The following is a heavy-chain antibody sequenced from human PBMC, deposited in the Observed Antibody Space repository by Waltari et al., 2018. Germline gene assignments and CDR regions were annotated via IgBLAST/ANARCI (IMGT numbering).Heavy chain of an antibody. D-gene: IGHD6-13*01. CDR1: GFTFSSYA. Sequence: EVQLLESGGGLVQPGGSLRLSCAASGFTFSSYAMNWVRQASGKGLEWVSTISGSGNNTYYADSVKGRFTISRDNSKNTLYLQMNSLRGEDTAVYYCAKGRSSWYDNWFDPWGQGALVTVSS. V-gene: IGHV3-23*01. CDR3: AKGRSSWYDNWFDP. CDR2: ISGSGNNT. J-gene: IGHJ5*02.